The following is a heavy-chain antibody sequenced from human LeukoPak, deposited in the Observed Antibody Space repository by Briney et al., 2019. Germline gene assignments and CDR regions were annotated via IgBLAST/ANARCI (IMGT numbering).Heavy chain of an antibody. Sequence: GGSLRLSCAASGFTFSSYAMSWVRQAPGKGLEWVSAISGSGGSTYYADSVKGRFTISRDNSKNTLYLQMNSLRAEDTAVYYCAKERQYYCGSGSPPGWSDPWGQGPLVTVSS. CDR2: ISGSGGST. CDR3: AKERQYYCGSGSPPGWSDP. J-gene: IGHJ5*02. V-gene: IGHV3-23*01. D-gene: IGHD3-10*01. CDR1: GFTFSSYA.